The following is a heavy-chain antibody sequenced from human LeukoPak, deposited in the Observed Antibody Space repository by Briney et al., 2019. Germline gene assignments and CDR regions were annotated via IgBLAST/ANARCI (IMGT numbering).Heavy chain of an antibody. Sequence: SETLSLTCTVSGGSVSRSPYYWGWIRQPPGKGLEWIGNIYYSGSTYYNPSFKSRVTISIDTSKNQFSLKLSSVTAADTAVYYCARVTSASVYYWGQGTLVTVSS. V-gene: IGHV4-39*01. D-gene: IGHD3-10*01. CDR2: IYYSGST. CDR1: GGSVSRSPYY. CDR3: ARVTSASVYY. J-gene: IGHJ4*02.